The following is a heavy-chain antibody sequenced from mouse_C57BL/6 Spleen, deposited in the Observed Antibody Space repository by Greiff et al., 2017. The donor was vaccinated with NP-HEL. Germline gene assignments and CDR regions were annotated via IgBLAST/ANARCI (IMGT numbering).Heavy chain of an antibody. V-gene: IGHV1-72*01. D-gene: IGHD2-4*01. CDR2: IDPNSGGT. Sequence: VQLQQPGAELVKPGASVKLSCKASGYTFTSYWMHWVKQRPGRGLEWIGRIDPNSGGTKYNEKFKSKATLTVDKPSSTAYMQLSSLTSEDSEVYYCAREGVYYDWFAYWGQGTLVTVSA. CDR3: AREGVYYDWFAY. J-gene: IGHJ3*01. CDR1: GYTFTSYW.